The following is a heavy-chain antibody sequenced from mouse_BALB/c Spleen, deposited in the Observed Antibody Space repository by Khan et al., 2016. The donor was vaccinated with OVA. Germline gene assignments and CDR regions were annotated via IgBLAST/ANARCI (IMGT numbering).Heavy chain of an antibody. J-gene: IGHJ2*01. Sequence: VQLKESGPGLVKPSQSLSLTCTVTGYSITSGYGWNWIRQFPGNKLEWMGYISYSGSTNYNPSLKSRISNTRDTSKNPFFLQLNSVTTEYTATYYCARTARIKYWGQGTTLTVSS. CDR1: GYSITSGYG. V-gene: IGHV3-2*02. D-gene: IGHD1-2*01. CDR3: ARTARIKY. CDR2: ISYSGST.